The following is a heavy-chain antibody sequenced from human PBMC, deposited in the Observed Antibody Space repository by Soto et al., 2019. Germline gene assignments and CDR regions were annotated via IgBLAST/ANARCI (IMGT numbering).Heavy chain of an antibody. J-gene: IGHJ4*02. CDR3: ARQIYDSDTGPNFQYYFDS. CDR1: EYSFAGYW. Sequence: GESLKISCNGSEYSFAGYWITWVRQKPGKGLEWMGRIDPSDSQTYYSPSFRGHVTISATKSITTVFLQWSSLRASDTAMYYCARQIYDSDTGPNFQYYFDSWGQGTPVTVSS. CDR2: IDPSDSQT. V-gene: IGHV5-10-1*01. D-gene: IGHD3-22*01.